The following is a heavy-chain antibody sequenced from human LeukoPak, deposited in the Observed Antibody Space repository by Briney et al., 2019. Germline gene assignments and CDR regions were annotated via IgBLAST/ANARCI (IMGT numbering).Heavy chain of an antibody. D-gene: IGHD3-10*01. J-gene: IGHJ3*02. CDR3: ARRVMARITPSGMGAFDI. CDR2: IFYSGST. V-gene: IGHV4-39*01. Sequence: SETLSLTCTVSGGSISSSSYYWGWIRQPPGKGLEWIGSIFYSGSTYYNPSLKSRVTISVDTSKNQFSLSLSSVTAADTAVYYCARRVMARITPSGMGAFDIWGQGTMVTVSS. CDR1: GGSISSSSYY.